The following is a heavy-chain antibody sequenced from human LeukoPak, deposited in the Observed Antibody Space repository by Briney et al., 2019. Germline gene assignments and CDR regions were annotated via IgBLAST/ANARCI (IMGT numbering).Heavy chain of an antibody. CDR1: GFTVSSNY. CDR3: ARLAYSSGWYAAFDY. D-gene: IGHD6-19*01. J-gene: IGHJ4*02. CDR2: IYSGGST. Sequence: GGSLRLSCAASGFTVSSNYMSWVRQAPGKGLEWVSVIYSGGSTYYADSVKGRFTISRDNSKNTLYRQMNSLRAEDTAVYYCARLAYSSGWYAAFDYWGQGTLVTVSS. V-gene: IGHV3-53*01.